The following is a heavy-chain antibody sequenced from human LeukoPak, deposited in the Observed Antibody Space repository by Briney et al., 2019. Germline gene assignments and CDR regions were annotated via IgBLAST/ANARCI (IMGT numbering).Heavy chain of an antibody. CDR1: GFTFGDYA. CDR2: IRSKAYGETA. D-gene: IGHD1-1*01. J-gene: IGHJ4*02. CDR3: TRDRGAYNLYDY. Sequence: GGSLRLSCTAFGFTFGDYAMSWIRQAPGKGLEWVGFIRSKAYGETADYAASVKGRFTISRDDSKTIAYLQMNSLKTEDTAVYHCTRDRGAYNLYDYWGQGALVTVSS. V-gene: IGHV3-49*03.